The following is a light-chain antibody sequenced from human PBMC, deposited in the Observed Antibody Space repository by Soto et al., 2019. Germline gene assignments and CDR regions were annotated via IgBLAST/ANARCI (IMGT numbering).Light chain of an antibody. CDR2: EVS. CDR3: SSYTSSSTLT. CDR1: SSDVGGYNY. V-gene: IGLV2-14*01. J-gene: IGLJ2*01. Sequence: QSVLTQPASVSGSPGQSITISCTGTSSDVGGYNYVSWYQQHPGKAPKLMIYEVSNRPSGISNRFSGSKSGNTASLTISGLQAEDEADYYCSSYTSSSTLTFGGGTKGTVL.